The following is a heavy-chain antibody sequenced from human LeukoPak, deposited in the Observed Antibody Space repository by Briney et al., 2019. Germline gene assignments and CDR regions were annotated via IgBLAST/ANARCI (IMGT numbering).Heavy chain of an antibody. Sequence: GASVKVSCKASVSTFTGYYMHWVRQAPGPRLEWMGWINPNSGDTNYAQKFQGRVTMTRDTTISTAYMQLSRLRADDTAVYCCASSYSAGAFDIWGQGTMVTVSS. J-gene: IGHJ3*02. V-gene: IGHV1-2*02. CDR1: VSTFTGYY. CDR2: INPNSGDT. D-gene: IGHD6-13*01. CDR3: ASSYSAGAFDI.